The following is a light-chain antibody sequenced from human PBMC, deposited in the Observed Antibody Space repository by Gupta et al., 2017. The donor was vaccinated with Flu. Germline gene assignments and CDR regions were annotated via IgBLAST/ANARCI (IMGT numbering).Light chain of an antibody. CDR3: SSYAGSNNWV. CDR1: SSDVGAYNY. Sequence: SVTISCTGTSSDVGAYNYVSWYQQHPGKAPKLMIFEVSKRPSGVPDRFSGSKSGNTASLTVSGLQAEEEADYYCSSYAGSNNWVFGGGTRLTVL. V-gene: IGLV2-8*01. J-gene: IGLJ3*02. CDR2: EVS.